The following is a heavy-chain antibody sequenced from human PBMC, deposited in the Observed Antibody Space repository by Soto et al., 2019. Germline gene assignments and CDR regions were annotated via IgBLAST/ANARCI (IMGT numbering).Heavy chain of an antibody. J-gene: IGHJ6*02. D-gene: IGHD6-13*01. CDR3: ASLIAAAGIYCYVTAV. V-gene: IGHV5-51*03. CDR1: EYSFTSHW. Sequence: GESLKISCKGSEYSFTSHWIGWVRQMPGKGLEWMGIIYPGDSDTRYTPSFQGQVTISADKSISTAYLQWSSLKASDTAMYYCASLIAAAGIYCYVTAVWGQRSSVPGSS. CDR2: IYPGDSDT.